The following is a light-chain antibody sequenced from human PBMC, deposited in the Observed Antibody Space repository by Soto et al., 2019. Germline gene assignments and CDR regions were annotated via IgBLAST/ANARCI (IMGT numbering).Light chain of an antibody. CDR2: DAS. J-gene: IGKJ1*01. CDR1: QDISNY. CDR3: QQSYSTPPWT. Sequence: IQMNKSPSSLSAYVGDRVTITCQASQDISNYLNWYQQKPGKAPKLLIYDASNLETGVPSRFSGSGSGTDFTLTISSLQPEDFATYYCQQSYSTPPWTFAQGTKVDIK. V-gene: IGKV1-39*01.